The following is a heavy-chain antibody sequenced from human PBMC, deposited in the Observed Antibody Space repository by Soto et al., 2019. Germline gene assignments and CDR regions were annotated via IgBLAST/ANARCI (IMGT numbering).Heavy chain of an antibody. CDR1: GFTFSSYS. D-gene: IGHD3-22*01. J-gene: IGHJ1*01. V-gene: IGHV3-23*01. Sequence: GGSLRLSCAASGFTFSSYSMTWVRQAPGKGLEWVSIISGSGGTTYYADSVKGRFTISRDNSKNTLYLQMNSLRADDTAVYYCAKEDNYYDSSGYYLEYFHHWGQGTLVTVSS. CDR2: ISGSGGTT. CDR3: AKEDNYYDSSGYYLEYFHH.